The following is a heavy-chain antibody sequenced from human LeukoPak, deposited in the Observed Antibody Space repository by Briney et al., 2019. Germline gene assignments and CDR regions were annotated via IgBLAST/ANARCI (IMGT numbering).Heavy chain of an antibody. CDR1: GGSISSYY. J-gene: IGHJ4*02. D-gene: IGHD1-26*01. CDR3: ARDIGGATYFDY. V-gene: IGHV4-59*01. Sequence: SETLPLTCTVSGGSISSYYWSWIRQPPGKGLEWIGHIYYSGNTNYNPSLKSRVTISVDTSKNQFSLKLSSVTAADTAAYYCARDIGGATYFDYWGQGTLVTVSS. CDR2: IYYSGNT.